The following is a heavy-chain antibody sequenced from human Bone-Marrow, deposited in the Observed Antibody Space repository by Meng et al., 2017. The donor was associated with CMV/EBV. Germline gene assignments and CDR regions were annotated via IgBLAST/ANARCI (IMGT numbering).Heavy chain of an antibody. J-gene: IGHJ4*02. D-gene: IGHD2-21*01. CDR2: ISAYNGNT. Sequence: ASGYTFTSYGISWVRQAPGQGLEWMGWISAYNGNTNYAQKLQGRVTMTTDTSTSTAYMEPRSLRSDDTAVYYCARSRGVVIAIPFDHWGQGTLVTVSS. CDR1: GYTFTSYG. V-gene: IGHV1-18*01. CDR3: ARSRGVVIAIPFDH.